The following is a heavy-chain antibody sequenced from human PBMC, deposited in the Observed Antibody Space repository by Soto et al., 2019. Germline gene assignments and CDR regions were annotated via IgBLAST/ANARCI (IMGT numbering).Heavy chain of an antibody. CDR3: ARGNWNYYYGFDV. J-gene: IGHJ6*02. D-gene: IGHD1-20*01. CDR1: EFTFDKYY. V-gene: IGHV3-7*01. CDR2: IKPDGSGQ. Sequence: PGGSLRLSCAASEFTFDKYYMTWVRQAPGKGPEWVANIKPDGSGQYYADSVKGRFTISRDNANNSLYLQMNSLRAEDTAVYFCARGNWNYYYGFDVRGQGTTVTVSS.